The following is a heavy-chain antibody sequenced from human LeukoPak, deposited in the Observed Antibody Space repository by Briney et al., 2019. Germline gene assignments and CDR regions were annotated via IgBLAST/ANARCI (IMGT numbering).Heavy chain of an antibody. D-gene: IGHD1-1*01. V-gene: IGHV3-23*01. Sequence: TGGSLRLSCAVSEFPFSDYAMTWVRQAPGKGLEWVSSISGSSGSTYYADSVKGRFTISRDNSKNTLYLQMMSLGDEDTAVYYCATHFTTMALGFDYWGQGTPVTVSS. CDR1: EFPFSDYA. CDR2: ISGSSGST. J-gene: IGHJ4*02. CDR3: ATHFTTMALGFDY.